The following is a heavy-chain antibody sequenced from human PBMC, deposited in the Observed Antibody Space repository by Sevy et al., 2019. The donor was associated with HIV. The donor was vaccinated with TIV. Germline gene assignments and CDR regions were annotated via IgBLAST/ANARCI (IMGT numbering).Heavy chain of an antibody. CDR1: GYTFPAFS. V-gene: IGHV3-21*05. D-gene: IGHD3-10*01. J-gene: IGHJ4*02. CDR3: VRRGVDAYNVCFDL. CDR2: ISTGTDHI. Sequence: GGSLRLSCTASGYTFPAFSFNWVRQAPGKGLEWLSYISTGTDHIYYADSAKGRFTISRDDAKNSVYLEMKSLRDQDTALYYCVRRGVDAYNVCFDLWGQGTLVTVSS.